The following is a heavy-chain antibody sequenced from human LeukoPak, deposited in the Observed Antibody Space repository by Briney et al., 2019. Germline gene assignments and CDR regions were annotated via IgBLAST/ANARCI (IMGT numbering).Heavy chain of an antibody. CDR3: AKDERLLWFGELSPFDY. J-gene: IGHJ4*02. D-gene: IGHD3-10*01. V-gene: IGHV3-23*01. CDR1: GFTFSSYA. Sequence: GGSLRLSCAASGFTFSSYAMSWVRQAPGKGLEWVSAISGSGGSTYYADSVKGRFTISRDNSKNTLYLQMNSLRAEDTAVYYCAKDERLLWFGELSPFDYWGQGTLVTVSS. CDR2: ISGSGGST.